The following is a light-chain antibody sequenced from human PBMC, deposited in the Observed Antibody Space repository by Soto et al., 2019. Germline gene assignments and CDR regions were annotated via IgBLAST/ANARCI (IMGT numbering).Light chain of an antibody. J-gene: IGKJ4*01. CDR1: QSISSY. CDR2: DAS. V-gene: IGKV3-11*01. CDR3: QQRSRT. Sequence: EIVLTQSPATLSLSPGERAPLSCRASQSISSYLAWYQQKPGQAPRLLIYDASNRATAVPGRFSGSGYGTDFTLTITSLEPEDFAVYYCQQRSRTFGGGTTVEL.